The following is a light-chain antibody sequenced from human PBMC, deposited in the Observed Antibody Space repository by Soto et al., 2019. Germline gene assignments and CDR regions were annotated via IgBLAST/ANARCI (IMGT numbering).Light chain of an antibody. Sequence: EIVLTQSPGTLSLSPGERATLSCRASQSVSRYLVWYQHKPAQAPRLLIYGASTRATGIPDRFSGSASGTDFTLTISRLEPEDLAVYYCQQYGPAPWTFGQGTKVEIK. V-gene: IGKV3-20*01. CDR3: QQYGPAPWT. CDR2: GAS. J-gene: IGKJ1*01. CDR1: QSVSRY.